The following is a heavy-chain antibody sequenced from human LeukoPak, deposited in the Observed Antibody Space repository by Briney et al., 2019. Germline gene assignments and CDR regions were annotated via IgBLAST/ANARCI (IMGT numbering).Heavy chain of an antibody. CDR2: ISAYNGNT. CDR3: ARDPYYYDSSGLDY. CDR1: GYTFTSYG. J-gene: IGHJ4*02. V-gene: IGHV1-18*01. Sequence: GASVKVSCKASGYTFTSYGISWVRQAPGQGLEWMGWISAYNGNTNYAQKLQGRVTMTTDTSTSTACMELRSLRSDDTAVYYCARDPYYYDSSGLDYWGQGTLVTVSS. D-gene: IGHD3-22*01.